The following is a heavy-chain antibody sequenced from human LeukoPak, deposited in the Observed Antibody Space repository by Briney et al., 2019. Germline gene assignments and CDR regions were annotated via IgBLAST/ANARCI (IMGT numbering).Heavy chain of an antibody. J-gene: IGHJ4*02. Sequence: GGSLRLSCAASGFTFSSYEMNWVRQAPGKGLECVSGISGSGDSTYYADSVKGRFTISRDNSKNTLYLQMNSLRDEDTAVYYCAKGPHQDTYGYFDYWGQGTLVTVSS. CDR2: ISGSGDST. D-gene: IGHD5-18*01. CDR3: AKGPHQDTYGYFDY. V-gene: IGHV3-23*01. CDR1: GFTFSSYE.